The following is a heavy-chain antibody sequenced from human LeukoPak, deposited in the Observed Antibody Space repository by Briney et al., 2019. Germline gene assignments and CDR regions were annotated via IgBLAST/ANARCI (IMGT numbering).Heavy chain of an antibody. Sequence: GGSLRLSCAASGFTLSNHWMIWVRQAPGKGLECVANIKQDGIEKYYLDSVKGRFTISRDNAKNSVYLQMNSLRVEDTAVYYCARGGKQLVLTSYFDYWGQGTLVTVSS. CDR1: GFTLSNHW. V-gene: IGHV3-7*03. CDR2: IKQDGIEK. CDR3: ARGGKQLVLTSYFDY. J-gene: IGHJ4*02. D-gene: IGHD6-6*01.